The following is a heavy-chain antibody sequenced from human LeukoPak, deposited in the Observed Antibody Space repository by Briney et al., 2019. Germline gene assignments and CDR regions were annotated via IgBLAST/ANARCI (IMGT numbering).Heavy chain of an antibody. CDR3: ARRWLGDPYGMDV. V-gene: IGHV3-23*01. J-gene: IGHJ6*02. Sequence: GGSLRLSCAASGFIFSNYAMTWVRQAPGRGLEWVSILGGLSESVYYPDSVKGRFTVSRDNSKDTLYLEINSLRGEDTATYYCARRWLGDPYGMDVWGQGTTVTVSS. D-gene: IGHD3-10*01. CDR2: LGGLSESV. CDR1: GFIFSNYA.